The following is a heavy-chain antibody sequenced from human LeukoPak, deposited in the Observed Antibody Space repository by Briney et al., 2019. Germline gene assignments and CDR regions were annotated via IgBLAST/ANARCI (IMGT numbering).Heavy chain of an antibody. CDR1: GFTFSSYA. J-gene: IGHJ4*02. V-gene: IGHV3-21*01. D-gene: IGHD3-9*01. Sequence: GRSLRLSCAASGFTFSSYAMHWVRQAPGKGLEWVSSISSSSSYIYYADSVKGRFIISRDNAKNSLYLQMNSLRAEDTAVYYCARVPSDDILTGYGLDYWGQGTLVTVSS. CDR3: ARVPSDDILTGYGLDY. CDR2: ISSSSSYI.